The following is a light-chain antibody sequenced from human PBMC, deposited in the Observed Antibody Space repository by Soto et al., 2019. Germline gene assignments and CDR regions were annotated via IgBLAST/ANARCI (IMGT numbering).Light chain of an antibody. CDR1: SSDVGGYNY. Sequence: QSALTHPRSVSGSPRQSVTISCTGTSSDVGGYNYVSWYQQHPGKAPKLMIYDVSKRPSGVPDRFSGSKSGNTASLTISGLQAEDEADYYCCSYAGSYSPVVFGGGTKLTVL. CDR2: DVS. CDR3: CSYAGSYSPVV. J-gene: IGLJ2*01. V-gene: IGLV2-11*01.